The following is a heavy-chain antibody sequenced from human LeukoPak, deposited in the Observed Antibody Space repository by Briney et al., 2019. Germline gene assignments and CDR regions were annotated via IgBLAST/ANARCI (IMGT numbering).Heavy chain of an antibody. CDR3: ARDLMGDYDSSGYYSTSFDY. J-gene: IGHJ4*02. D-gene: IGHD3-22*01. CDR2: ISYDGSNK. V-gene: IGHV3-30-3*01. Sequence: PGRSLRLSCAASGFTFSSYAMHRVRQAPGKGLEWVAVISYDGSNKYYADSVKGRFTISRDNSKNTLYLQMNSLRAEDTAVYYCARDLMGDYDSSGYYSTSFDYWGQGTLVTVSS. CDR1: GFTFSSYA.